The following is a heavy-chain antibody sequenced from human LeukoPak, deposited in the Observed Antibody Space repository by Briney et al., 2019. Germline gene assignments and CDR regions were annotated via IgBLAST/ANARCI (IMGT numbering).Heavy chain of an antibody. J-gene: IGHJ4*02. D-gene: IGHD1-26*01. CDR1: GGSISSSSYY. CDR3: ARHGASGSYLYYFDY. CDR2: IYYSGST. V-gene: IGHV4-39*01. Sequence: PSETLPLTCTVSGGSISSSSYYWGWIRQPPGKGLEWIGSIYYSGSTYYNPSLKSRVTISVDTSKNQFSLKLSSVTAADTAVYFCARHGASGSYLYYFDYWGQGTLVTVSS.